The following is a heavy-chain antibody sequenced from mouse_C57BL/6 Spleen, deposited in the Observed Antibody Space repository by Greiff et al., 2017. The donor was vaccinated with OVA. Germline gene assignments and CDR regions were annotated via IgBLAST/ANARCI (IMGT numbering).Heavy chain of an antibody. V-gene: IGHV5-12*01. CDR2: ISNGGGST. Sequence: EVKLVESGGGLVQPGGSLKLSCAASGFTFSDYYMYWVRQTPEKRLEWVAYISNGGGSTYYPDTVKGLFTISRDNAKNTLYLQMSRLKSEDTAMYYCARRSYDYGGAMDYWGQGTSVTVSS. CDR3: ARRSYDYGGAMDY. J-gene: IGHJ4*01. CDR1: GFTFSDYY. D-gene: IGHD2-4*01.